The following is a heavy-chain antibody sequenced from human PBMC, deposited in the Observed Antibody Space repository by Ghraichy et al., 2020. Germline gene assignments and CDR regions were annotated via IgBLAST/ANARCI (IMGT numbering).Heavy chain of an antibody. CDR2: ITKSGDST. CDR1: GFIFNTYA. CDR3: ARSDTDYSGYYFDY. V-gene: IGHV3-23*01. J-gene: IGHJ4*02. D-gene: IGHD2-15*01. Sequence: GESLRLSCATSGFIFNTYAMSWVRQAPGKGLQWVSSITKSGDSTFYADSVKGRFTMSRDESQNTLFLQMNGLRAEDTAIYYCARSDTDYSGYYFDYWGQGSLVAVSS.